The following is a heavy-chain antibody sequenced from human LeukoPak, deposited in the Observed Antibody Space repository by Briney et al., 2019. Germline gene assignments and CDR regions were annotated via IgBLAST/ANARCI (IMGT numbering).Heavy chain of an antibody. V-gene: IGHV3-7*01. J-gene: IGHJ6*02. CDR2: INRGGSER. CDR3: AKVLRGVARFSGMDV. CDR1: GFRFTFNNYW. Sequence: GGSLRLTCAASGFRFTFNNYWVRWVRQAPGMGLEWVATINRGGSERYYADAVKGRFTISRDTAKDSMYLQMSSLRAEDTALYYCAKVLRGVARFSGMDVWGQGTTVTVSS. D-gene: IGHD3-10*01.